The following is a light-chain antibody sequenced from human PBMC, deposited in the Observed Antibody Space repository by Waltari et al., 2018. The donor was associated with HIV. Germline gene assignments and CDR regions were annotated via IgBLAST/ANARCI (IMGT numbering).Light chain of an antibody. V-gene: IGLV10-54*04. J-gene: IGLJ3*02. CDR2: RNN. CDR3: SAWDNTLNGWV. CDR1: SNNVDDHG. Sequence: QAGLTQSPSLSVGVGPPATLTCTGASNNVDDHGAAWLQHHQGHPPKVFAHRNNNRASGVSEKFSAFRSGKTAFLTITGLRPEDEADYFCSAWDNTLNGWVFGGGTQLTVL.